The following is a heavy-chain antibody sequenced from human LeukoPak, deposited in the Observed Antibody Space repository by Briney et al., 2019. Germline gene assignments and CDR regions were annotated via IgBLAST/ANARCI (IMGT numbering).Heavy chain of an antibody. CDR1: GFSFGDYG. J-gene: IGHJ6*03. CDR2: IRYDGSNK. Sequence: SGGSLRLSCEASGFSFGDYGMHWVRQAPGKGLEWVAFIRYDGSNKYYADSVKGRFTVSRDNSQSTLYLQMNSLRVEDTAVYYCAKRVVIKSTDYFYYYIHVWGKGTTVTVSS. V-gene: IGHV3-30*02. CDR3: AKRVVIKSTDYFYYYIHV. D-gene: IGHD3-3*01.